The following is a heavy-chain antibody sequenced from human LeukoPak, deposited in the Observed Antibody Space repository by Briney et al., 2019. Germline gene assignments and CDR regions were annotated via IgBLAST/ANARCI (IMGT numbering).Heavy chain of an antibody. J-gene: IGHJ4*02. CDR1: GCTFSSYA. Sequence: GGSLRLSCAASGCTFSSYAMHWVRQAPGTGLGLVSGISSNRVSTYYANSVKCRFTISRDNSKNTLYLPMGSLRAEDMAVYYCARNTSMSYYFDSWGQGTLVTVSP. CDR3: ARNTSMSYYFDS. CDR2: ISSNRVST. D-gene: IGHD5-18*01. V-gene: IGHV3-64*01.